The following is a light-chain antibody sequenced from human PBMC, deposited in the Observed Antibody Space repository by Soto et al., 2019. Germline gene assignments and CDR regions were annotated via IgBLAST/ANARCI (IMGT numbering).Light chain of an antibody. J-gene: IGLJ1*01. V-gene: IGLV1-40*01. CDR3: NSYTSRYTFV. Sequence: QSVLTQPPSVSGAPGQRVTISCTGSSSNIGAGYDVHWYQQLPGTAPKLLIYGNSNRPSGVPDRFSGSKSGNTASLTISGLQPEDEADYYCNSYTSRYTFVLGTGTKVTVL. CDR1: SSNIGAGYD. CDR2: GNS.